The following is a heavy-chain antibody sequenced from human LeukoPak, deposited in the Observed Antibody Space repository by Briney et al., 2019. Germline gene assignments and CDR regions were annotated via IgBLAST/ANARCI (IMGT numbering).Heavy chain of an antibody. CDR3: ARDKGGAYSTGWYDY. Sequence: GASVTVSCKASGYTFTSNGISWVRQAPGQGLEWVGWISVYNGNTNYAQNLQGRVTMTTDTSTSTAYMDLRSLRSDDTAVYYCARDKGGAYSTGWYDYWGQGTLVTVSS. CDR1: GYTFTSNG. V-gene: IGHV1-18*01. D-gene: IGHD6-19*01. J-gene: IGHJ4*02. CDR2: ISVYNGNT.